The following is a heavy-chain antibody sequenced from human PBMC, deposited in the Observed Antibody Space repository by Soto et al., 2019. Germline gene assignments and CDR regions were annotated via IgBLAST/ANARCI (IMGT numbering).Heavy chain of an antibody. Sequence: GASVKVSCKASGYTFTSYGISWVRQAPGQGLEWMGWISAYNGNTNYAQKLQGRVTMTTDTSTSTAYMELRSLRSDDTAVYYCARGPLPSGVVMSWFDPWGQGTLVTVSS. J-gene: IGHJ5*02. CDR1: GYTFTSYG. CDR2: ISAYNGNT. D-gene: IGHD3-3*01. CDR3: ARGPLPSGVVMSWFDP. V-gene: IGHV1-18*01.